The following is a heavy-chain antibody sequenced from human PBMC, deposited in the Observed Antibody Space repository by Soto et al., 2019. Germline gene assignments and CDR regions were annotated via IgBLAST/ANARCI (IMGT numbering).Heavy chain of an antibody. Sequence: QVQLVESGGGVVQPGRSLRLSCAASGFTFSNYGMHWVRQAPGKGLEWVALIWFDGSDKYYADSVKGRFTMSRDNSKNTVYLQMNRLRAEDTAMYYCARLYCSSPSCYSVGDFEIRGQGTMVTVSS. CDR3: ARLYCSSPSCYSVGDFEI. D-gene: IGHD2-2*01. J-gene: IGHJ3*02. CDR1: GFTFSNYG. CDR2: IWFDGSDK. V-gene: IGHV3-33*01.